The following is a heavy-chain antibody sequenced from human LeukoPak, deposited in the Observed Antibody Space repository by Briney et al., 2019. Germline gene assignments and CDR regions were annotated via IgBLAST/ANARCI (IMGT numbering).Heavy chain of an antibody. Sequence: SETLSLTCTVSGYSISSGYYWGWIRQPPGKGLEWIGSIYHSGSTYYNPSLKSRVTISVDTSKNQFSLKLSSVTAADTAVYYCARTSSGVYYFDYWGQGTLVTVSP. CDR2: IYHSGST. J-gene: IGHJ4*02. CDR3: ARTSSGVYYFDY. CDR1: GYSISSGYY. V-gene: IGHV4-38-2*02. D-gene: IGHD3-22*01.